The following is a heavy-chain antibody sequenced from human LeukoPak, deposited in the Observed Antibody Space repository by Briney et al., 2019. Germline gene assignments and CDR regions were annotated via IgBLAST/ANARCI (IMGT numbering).Heavy chain of an antibody. CDR1: GFTFGDYY. CDR3: AGDPNSGSYELDY. J-gene: IGHJ4*02. CDR2: ISSASSTI. Sequence: GGSLRLSCAASGFTFGDYYMNWIRQAPGRGLEWVSYISSASSTIYYADSMKGRFTISRDNAKNSLYLQVNSLRAEDTAVYYCAGDPNSGSYELDYWGQGTLVTVSS. V-gene: IGHV3-11*04. D-gene: IGHD1-26*01.